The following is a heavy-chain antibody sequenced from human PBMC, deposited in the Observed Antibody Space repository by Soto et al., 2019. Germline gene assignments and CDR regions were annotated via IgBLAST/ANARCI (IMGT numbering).Heavy chain of an antibody. CDR2: IIPIFSSR. D-gene: IGHD3-16*01. Sequence: QVQLVQSGAEVKKPGSSVKVSCKTSRDTFNKYAFNWVRQAPGQGLEWMGWIIPIFSSRNYAEKFQGRVTITADDSTCTAYMELRSLRFEDTAVYYCARGETYLGVWGQGTTVTVSS. J-gene: IGHJ6*02. CDR1: RDTFNKYA. V-gene: IGHV1-69*01. CDR3: ARGETYLGV.